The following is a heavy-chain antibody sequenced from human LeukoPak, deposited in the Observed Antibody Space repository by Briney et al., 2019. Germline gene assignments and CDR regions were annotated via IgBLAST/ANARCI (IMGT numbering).Heavy chain of an antibody. CDR3: ARGGESQLLIPWDY. J-gene: IGHJ4*02. Sequence: SETLSLTCTVSGGSISSYYWSWIRQPPGKGLEWLGYIYYGGSTNYNPSLKSRVTISVDTSKDQFSLKLSSVTAADTAVYYCARGGESQLLIPWDYWGQGTLVTVSS. CDR2: IYYGGST. V-gene: IGHV4-59*08. D-gene: IGHD2-2*01. CDR1: GGSISSYY.